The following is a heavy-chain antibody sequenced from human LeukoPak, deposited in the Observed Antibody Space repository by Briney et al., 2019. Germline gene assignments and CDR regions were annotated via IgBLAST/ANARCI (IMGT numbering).Heavy chain of an antibody. V-gene: IGHV1-18*01. CDR2: ISAYNGNT. D-gene: IGHD3-10*01. CDR3: GVLLWFGELLYAFDI. J-gene: IGHJ3*02. Sequence: ASVKVSCKASGYTFTSYGISWVRQAPGQGLEWMGWISAYNGNTNYAQKLQGRVTMTTDTSTSTAYMELSRLRSDDTAVYYCGVLLWFGELLYAFDIWGQGTMVTVSS. CDR1: GYTFTSYG.